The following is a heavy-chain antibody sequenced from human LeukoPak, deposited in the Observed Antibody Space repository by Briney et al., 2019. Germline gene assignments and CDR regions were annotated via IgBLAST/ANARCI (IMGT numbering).Heavy chain of an antibody. J-gene: IGHJ4*02. CDR2: INPNSGDT. V-gene: IGHV1-2*02. CDR3: ARDGDSSGYYYSTFDY. D-gene: IGHD3-22*01. Sequence: ASVKVSCKTSGYTFTGYYMHWVRQALGQGLEWMGWINPNSGDTNYAQEFQGRVTMTSDTAISTAYMELSRLRSDDTAVYYCARDGDSSGYYYSTFDYWGQGTLVTVSS. CDR1: GYTFTGYY.